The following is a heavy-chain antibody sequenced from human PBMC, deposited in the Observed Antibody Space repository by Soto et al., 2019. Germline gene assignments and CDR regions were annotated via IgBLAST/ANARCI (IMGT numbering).Heavy chain of an antibody. V-gene: IGHV3-33*01. Sequence: GGSLRLSCAASGFTFSSYGMHWVRQAPGKGLEWVAVIWYDGSNKYYADSVKGRFTISRDNSKNTLCLQMNSLRAEDTAVYYCARDPGIAAAGYYFDYWGQGTLVTVSS. J-gene: IGHJ4*02. CDR2: IWYDGSNK. D-gene: IGHD6-13*01. CDR1: GFTFSSYG. CDR3: ARDPGIAAAGYYFDY.